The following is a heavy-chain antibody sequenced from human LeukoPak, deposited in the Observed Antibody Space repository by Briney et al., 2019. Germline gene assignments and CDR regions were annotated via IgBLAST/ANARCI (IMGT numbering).Heavy chain of an antibody. J-gene: IGHJ5*02. Sequence: GASVKVSCKASGYTFTSYTIHWVRQAPGQRLEWMGWINAGHGNTKYSQDFQGRVTMTRDTSTSTVYMELSSLRSEDTAVYYCAREGLRATTIFDFYNWFDPWGQGTLVTVSS. CDR3: AREGLRATTIFDFYNWFDP. CDR1: GYTFTSYT. D-gene: IGHD3/OR15-3a*01. CDR2: INAGHGNT. V-gene: IGHV1-3*03.